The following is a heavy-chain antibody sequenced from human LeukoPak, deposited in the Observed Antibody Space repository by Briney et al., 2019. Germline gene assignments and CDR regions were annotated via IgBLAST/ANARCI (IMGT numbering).Heavy chain of an antibody. V-gene: IGHV3-30*02. CDR1: GFTFDSFG. J-gene: IGHJ4*02. CDR2: IRFDGSYS. D-gene: IGHD6-13*01. Sequence: GGSLRLSCAASGFTFDSFGMHWVRQAPGKGLEWVAFIRFDGSYSYYGDSMKGRITISRDNSRNTLFLQMNSLRTDDTAVYYCAILPGYSSGWYEVNYWGQGTLVTVSS. CDR3: AILPGYSSGWYEVNY.